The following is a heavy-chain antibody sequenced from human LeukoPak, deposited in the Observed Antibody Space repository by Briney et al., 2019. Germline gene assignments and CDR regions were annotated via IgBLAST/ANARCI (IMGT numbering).Heavy chain of an antibody. J-gene: IGHJ4*02. CDR3: ASANDYGDPNFDY. D-gene: IGHD4-17*01. Sequence: GASVKVSCKASGYTFTGYYMHWVRRAPGQGLEWMGWINPNSGGTNYAQKFQGRVTMTRDTSISTAYMELSRLRSDDTAVYYCASANDYGDPNFDYWGQGTLVTVSS. CDR2: INPNSGGT. CDR1: GYTFTGYY. V-gene: IGHV1-2*02.